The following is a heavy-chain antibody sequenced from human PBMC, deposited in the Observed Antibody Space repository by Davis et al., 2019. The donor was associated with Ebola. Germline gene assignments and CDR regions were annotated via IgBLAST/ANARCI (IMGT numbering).Heavy chain of an antibody. CDR1: GFTVSSNY. D-gene: IGHD2-8*01. J-gene: IGHJ3*02. CDR3: AKDGPIVLMVYAISGNAFDI. V-gene: IGHV3-66*02. CDR2: IYSGGST. Sequence: PGGSLRLSCAASGFTVSSNYMSWVRQAPGKGLEWVSVIYSGGSTYYADSVKGRFTISRDNSKNTLYLQMNSLRAEDTAVYYCAKDGPIVLMVYAISGNAFDIWGQGTMVTVSS.